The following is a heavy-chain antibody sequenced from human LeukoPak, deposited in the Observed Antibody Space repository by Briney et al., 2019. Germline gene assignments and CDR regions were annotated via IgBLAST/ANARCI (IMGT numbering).Heavy chain of an antibody. V-gene: IGHV3-21*01. Sequence: GGSLRLSCAASGFTFSSYSMNWVRQAPGKGLEWVSSISSSSSYIYYADSVKGRFTISRDNAKNSLYLQMNSLRAEDTAVYYCARDRDVWFGELWHWGQGTLVTVSS. CDR1: GFTFSSYS. CDR2: ISSSSSYI. D-gene: IGHD3-10*01. CDR3: ARDRDVWFGELWH. J-gene: IGHJ4*02.